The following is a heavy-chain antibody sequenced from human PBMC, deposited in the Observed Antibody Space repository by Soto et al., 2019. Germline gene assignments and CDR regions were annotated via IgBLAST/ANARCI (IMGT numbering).Heavy chain of an antibody. J-gene: IGHJ4*02. D-gene: IGHD6-19*01. CDR3: AVYIAGAGGDGY. Sequence: LSLTCTVSGGSVSSGSYHWTWIRQPPGKGLEWIGQSGSTNYNPSLKSRITISVDTSKNQFSLNLSSVTAADTAVYYCAVYIAGAGGDGYWGQGTLVTVSS. CDR2: SGST. CDR1: GGSVSSGSYH. V-gene: IGHV4-61*01.